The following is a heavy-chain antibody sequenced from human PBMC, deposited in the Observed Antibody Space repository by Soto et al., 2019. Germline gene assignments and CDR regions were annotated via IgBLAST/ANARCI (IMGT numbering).Heavy chain of an antibody. V-gene: IGHV3-23*01. J-gene: IGHJ6*02. CDR1: GFTFSTYT. CDR3: ARAEGYCSGGSCYSGALYYFYFGMAV. CDR2: ISGDAATT. Sequence: PGGSLRLSCAAPGFTFSTYTMSWVRQAPGKGLEWVSAISGDAATTYYADSVKGRFTISRDNSRNTLYLQLNSLRAEDTAVYYCARAEGYCSGGSCYSGALYYFYFGMAVWGQGTTVTVSS. D-gene: IGHD2-15*01.